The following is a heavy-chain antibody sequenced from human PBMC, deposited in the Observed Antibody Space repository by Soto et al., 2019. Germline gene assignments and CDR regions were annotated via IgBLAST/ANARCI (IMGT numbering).Heavy chain of an antibody. J-gene: IGHJ4*02. Sequence: QVQLVESGGGVVQPGRSLRLSCAASGFTFSSYAMHWVRQAPGKGLEWVAVISYDGSNKYYADYVKGRFTISRDNSKNTLYLQMNSLRAEDTAVYYCASTNDGTFDYWGQGTLVTVSS. CDR3: ASTNDGTFDY. V-gene: IGHV3-30-3*01. CDR2: ISYDGSNK. CDR1: GFTFSSYA. D-gene: IGHD1-1*01.